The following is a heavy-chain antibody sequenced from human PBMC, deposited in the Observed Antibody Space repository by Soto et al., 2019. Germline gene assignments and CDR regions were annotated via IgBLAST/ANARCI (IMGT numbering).Heavy chain of an antibody. CDR3: AAGGGLPRYY. J-gene: IGHJ4*02. CDR1: GGSISSYY. V-gene: IGHV4-59*04. CDR2: IYHSGST. Sequence: SETLSLTCTVSGGSISSYYWSWIRQPPGKGLEWIGSIYHSGSTYYNPSLKSRVTISVDRSKNQFSLKLSSVTAADTAVYYCAAGGGLPRYYWGQGTLVTVSS. D-gene: IGHD5-12*01.